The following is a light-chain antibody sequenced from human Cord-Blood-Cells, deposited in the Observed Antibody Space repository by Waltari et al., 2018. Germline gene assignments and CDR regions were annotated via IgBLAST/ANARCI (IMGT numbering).Light chain of an antibody. CDR2: WAS. CDR1: QSVLYSSNNKNY. V-gene: IGKV4-1*01. CDR3: QQYHSTPYT. Sequence: DIVMTQSPDSLAVSLGERATINCKSSQSVLYSSNNKNYLAWYQQKPGQPPKLLIYWASTRESGVPDRFSGSGSETDVTLTISSLQAEDVAVYYCQQYHSTPYTFGQGTKLEIK. J-gene: IGKJ2*01.